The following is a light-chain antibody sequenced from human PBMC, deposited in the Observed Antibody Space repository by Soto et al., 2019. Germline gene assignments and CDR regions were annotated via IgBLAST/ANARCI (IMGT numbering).Light chain of an antibody. Sequence: EIVLTQSPATLSSSPGETDTLSCRASQYVGTRLAWYQHKPGQAPRLLIYYMSKRATGIPARFSGSGSGTDFTLTISNLAPEDFGVYYCHQRQSWPRTFGQGTKVDIK. V-gene: IGKV3-11*01. CDR1: QYVGTR. CDR3: HQRQSWPRT. J-gene: IGKJ1*01. CDR2: YMS.